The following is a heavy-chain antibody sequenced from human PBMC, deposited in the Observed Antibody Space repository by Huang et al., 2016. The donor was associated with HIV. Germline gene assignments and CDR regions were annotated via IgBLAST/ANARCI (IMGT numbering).Heavy chain of an antibody. CDR3: ARGQGGYYYYYMDV. CDR2: SNHGEST. V-gene: IGHV4-34*01. CDR1: GGSFSGYY. J-gene: IGHJ6*03. Sequence: QVQLQQWGAGLLRPSETLSLTCAVYGGSFSGYYRTWIRPHPGTGLEWIGESNHGESTNYNPSRKSRVTISVDTSRNQFSLTLTSVTAADTAVYYCARGQGGYYYYYMDVWGKGTTVTVSS.